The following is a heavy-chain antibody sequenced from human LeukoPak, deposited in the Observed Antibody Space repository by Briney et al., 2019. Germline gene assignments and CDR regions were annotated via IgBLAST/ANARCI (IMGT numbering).Heavy chain of an antibody. CDR2: INHSGST. V-gene: IGHV4-34*01. D-gene: IGHD3-3*01. J-gene: IGHJ3*01. CDR1: GGSFSGYY. Sequence: PSETLSLTCAVYGGSFSGYYWSWIRQPPGKGLEWIGEINHSGSTNYNPSLKSRVTVSVDTSKNQFSLKLSSVTAADTAVYYCARGDFWSGYYGWGQGTMVTVSS. CDR3: ARGDFWSGYYG.